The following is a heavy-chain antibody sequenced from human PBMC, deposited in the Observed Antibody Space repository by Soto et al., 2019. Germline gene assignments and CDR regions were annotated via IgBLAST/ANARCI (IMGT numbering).Heavy chain of an antibody. CDR1: GFTFSSYS. V-gene: IGHV3-48*01. J-gene: IGHJ4*02. CDR3: AKGSSDSSYSTSDY. CDR2: ISSSSSTI. D-gene: IGHD2-15*01. Sequence: GGSLRLSCAASGFTFSSYSMNWVRQAPGKGLEWVSYISSSSSTIYYADSVKGRFTISRDNAKNSLYLQMNSLRVEDTAMYYCAKGSSDSSYSTSDYWGQGTKVTVSS.